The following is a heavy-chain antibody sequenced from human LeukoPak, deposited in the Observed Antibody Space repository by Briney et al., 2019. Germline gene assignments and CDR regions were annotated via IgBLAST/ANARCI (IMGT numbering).Heavy chain of an antibody. CDR3: ARGPHRGSGYSVPYYFDY. D-gene: IGHD3-22*01. Sequence: PGGSLRLSCAASGFTFSSYGMHWVRQAPGKGRERVAVIWYDGSNKYYADSVKGRFTISRDNSKNTLYLQMNSLRAEDTAVYYCARGPHRGSGYSVPYYFDYWGQGTLVTVSS. J-gene: IGHJ4*02. CDR2: IWYDGSNK. CDR1: GFTFSSYG. V-gene: IGHV3-33*01.